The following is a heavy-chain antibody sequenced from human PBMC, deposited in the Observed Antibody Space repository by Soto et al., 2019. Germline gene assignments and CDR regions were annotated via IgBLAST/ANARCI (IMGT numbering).Heavy chain of an antibody. CDR2: VRNKINSYTT. Sequence: EVQLVESGGGLVQPEGSLRLSCTASGFTFSDYYMDWFRQAPGKGLEWVGRVRNKINSYTTEYAASVKGRFTVSRDDSMNSLYLQMNSLKTGDTAMYYCSRAGILTTPYYTDYWGLGTVVTVSS. J-gene: IGHJ4*02. CDR1: GFTFSDYY. V-gene: IGHV3-72*01. CDR3: SRAGILTTPYYTDY. D-gene: IGHD2-21*01.